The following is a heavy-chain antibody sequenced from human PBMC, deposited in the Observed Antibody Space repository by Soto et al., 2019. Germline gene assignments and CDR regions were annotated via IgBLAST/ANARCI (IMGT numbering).Heavy chain of an antibody. Sequence: QLQLQESVSGLVKPSQTLSLTCAVSGGSISSGGYSWSWIRKPPGKGLEWIGYIYHSGSTYYNPSLTSRVTISVDRSKNQFSLKLSSVTAAATAVYYCARVPDRWGQGTLVTVSS. CDR1: GGSISSGGYS. J-gene: IGHJ5*02. CDR3: ARVPDR. CDR2: IYHSGST. V-gene: IGHV4-30-2*01. D-gene: IGHD2-2*01.